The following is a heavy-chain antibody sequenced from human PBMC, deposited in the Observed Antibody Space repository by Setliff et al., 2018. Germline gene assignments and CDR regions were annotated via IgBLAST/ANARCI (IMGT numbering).Heavy chain of an antibody. D-gene: IGHD3-3*01. Sequence: GGSLRLSCAASGFTFSSYSMNWVRQAPGKGLEWVSSISNSGGEIHYSDSVKGRFTISRDNPRSTLYLQMNSLRAEDTALYYCANYEQRPRNIDYWGQGTLVTVSS. J-gene: IGHJ4*02. CDR2: ISNSGGEI. CDR1: GFTFSSYS. V-gene: IGHV3-21*04. CDR3: ANYEQRPRNIDY.